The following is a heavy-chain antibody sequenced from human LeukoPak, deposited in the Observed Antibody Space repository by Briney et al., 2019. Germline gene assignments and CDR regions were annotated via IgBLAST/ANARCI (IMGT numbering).Heavy chain of an antibody. CDR3: AREKGSIVGTITSYYYYYMDV. Sequence: PSETLSLTSAVFAGSFSGYYWSWIRQHPGEGLLWIGEINDSGSTNYNQSLKRRVSISVDTANTQFSVKLRSMTPADKAADECAREKGSIVGTITSYYYYYMDVWGKGTTVTVSS. CDR2: INDSGST. D-gene: IGHD5-12*01. V-gene: IGHV4-34*01. J-gene: IGHJ6*03. CDR1: AGSFSGYY.